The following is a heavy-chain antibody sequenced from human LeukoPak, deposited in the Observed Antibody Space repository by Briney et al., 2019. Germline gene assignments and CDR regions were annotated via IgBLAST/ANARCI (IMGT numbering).Heavy chain of an antibody. CDR1: GDSVSCNSAA. CDR2: SYFRSKWSN. CDR3: ARDMLRYSSSSFGYYYYYYYMDV. V-gene: IGHV6-1*01. D-gene: IGHD6-6*01. Sequence: SQTLSLTCAISGDSVSCNSAAWNWIRQSPSRGLEWLGRSYFRSKWSNDYAVSVKSRITLNPDTSKNQFSLQLNSVTPEDTAVYYCARDMLRYSSSSFGYYYYYYYMDVWGKGTTVTVSS. J-gene: IGHJ6*03.